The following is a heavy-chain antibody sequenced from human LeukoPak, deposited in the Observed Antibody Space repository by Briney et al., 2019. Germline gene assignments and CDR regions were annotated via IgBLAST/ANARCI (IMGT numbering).Heavy chain of an antibody. Sequence: GGSLRLSCAASGFTFSDYYMSWIRQAPGKGLEWVSYISSSGSTIYYADPVKGRFTISRDNAKNSLYLQMNSLRAEDTAVYYCARPGGSSGSHYYYYGMDVWGQGTTVTVSS. V-gene: IGHV3-11*01. CDR1: GFTFSDYY. CDR3: ARPGGSSGSHYYYYGMDV. CDR2: ISSSGSTI. J-gene: IGHJ6*02. D-gene: IGHD3-22*01.